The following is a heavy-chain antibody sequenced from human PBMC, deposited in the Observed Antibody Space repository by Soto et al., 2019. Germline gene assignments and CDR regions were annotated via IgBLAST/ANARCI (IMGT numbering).Heavy chain of an antibody. J-gene: IGHJ4*02. CDR2: ISYDGSNK. V-gene: IGHV3-30*03. CDR1: GFAFSTYG. CDR3: ARSDSSGPFDY. D-gene: IGHD3-22*01. Sequence: GSLILSCAASGFAFSTYGMHWVRQAPGKGLEWVAVISYDGSNKYYADSVKGRFTISRDNSKNTLYLQMNSLRAEDTAVYYCARSDSSGPFDYWGQGTLVTVSS.